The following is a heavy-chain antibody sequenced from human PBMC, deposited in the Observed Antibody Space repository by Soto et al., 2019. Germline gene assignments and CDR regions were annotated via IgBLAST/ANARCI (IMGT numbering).Heavy chain of an antibody. CDR3: ARDNTVPYGSRTDYYYYGMDV. V-gene: IGHV3-48*02. D-gene: IGHD3-10*01. J-gene: IGHJ6*02. CDR2: ISSSSSTI. CDR1: GFTLSSYS. Sequence: PGGSLRLSCAASGFTLSSYSMHWVRQPPGKGLEWFSYISSSSSTIYYADSVKGRFTISRDNAKNSLFLQMNSLRDEDTAVYYCARDNTVPYGSRTDYYYYGMDVWGQGTTVTVSS.